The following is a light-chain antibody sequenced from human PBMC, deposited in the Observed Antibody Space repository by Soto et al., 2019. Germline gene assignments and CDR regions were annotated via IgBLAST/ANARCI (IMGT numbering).Light chain of an antibody. J-gene: IGKJ1*01. V-gene: IGKV3-20*01. CDR3: QYYGNSPLT. Sequence: EIVLTQSPGTLSLSPGERATLNCRASQSIRTISLAWYRQKPGQAPRLLIYGAFNRATGIPDRISGGGSGTDFTLTITRLEPEDFAVYYCQYYGNSPLTFGQGTKVDIK. CDR2: GAF. CDR1: QSIRTIS.